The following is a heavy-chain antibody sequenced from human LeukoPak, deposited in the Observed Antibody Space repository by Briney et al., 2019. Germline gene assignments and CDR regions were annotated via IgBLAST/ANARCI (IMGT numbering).Heavy chain of an antibody. V-gene: IGHV3-21*01. J-gene: IGHJ3*02. D-gene: IGHD6-13*01. CDR2: ISSSSSYI. Sequence: SGGSLRLSCAASGFTFSSYSMNWVRQAPGKGLEWVSSISSSSSYIYYADSVKGRFTISRDNAKNSLYLQMNSLRAEDTAVYYCAKSIAAAGPDDAFDIWGQGTMVTVSS. CDR3: AKSIAAAGPDDAFDI. CDR1: GFTFSSYS.